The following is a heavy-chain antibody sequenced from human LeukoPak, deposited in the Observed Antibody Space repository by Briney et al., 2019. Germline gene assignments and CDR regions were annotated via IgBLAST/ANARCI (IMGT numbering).Heavy chain of an antibody. J-gene: IGHJ5*02. CDR2: ISAYNGNT. D-gene: IGHD4-11*01. Sequence: GASVKVSCKASGYAFTSYGISWVRQAPGQGLEWMGWISAYNGNTNYAQKLQGRVTMTTDTSTSTAYMELRSLRSDDAAVYYCARTVSTNWFDPWGQGTLVTVSS. CDR1: GYAFTSYG. CDR3: ARTVSTNWFDP. V-gene: IGHV1-18*01.